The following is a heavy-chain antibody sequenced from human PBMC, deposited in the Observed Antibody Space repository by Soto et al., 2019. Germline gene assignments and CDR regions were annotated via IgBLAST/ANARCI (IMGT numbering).Heavy chain of an antibody. V-gene: IGHV3-21*01. CDR2: ISSSSSYI. J-gene: IGHJ4*02. CDR1: GFTFSSYS. Sequence: GGSLRLSCAASGFTFSSYSMNWVRQAPGKGLEWVSSISSSSSYIYYADSVKGRFTISRDNAKNSLYLQMNSLRAEDTAVYYCATAGPHRPGDGDYFDSWGQGTLVTVYS. CDR3: ATAGPHRPGDGDYFDS. D-gene: IGHD3-10*01.